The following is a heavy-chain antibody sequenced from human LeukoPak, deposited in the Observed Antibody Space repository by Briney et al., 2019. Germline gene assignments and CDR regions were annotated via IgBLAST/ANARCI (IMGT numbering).Heavy chain of an antibody. V-gene: IGHV3-9*01. CDR3: AKGSLEWLLYEGSFDY. J-gene: IGHJ4*02. Sequence: GGSLRLSCAASGFTFDDYAMHWVRQAPGKGLEWVSGISWNSGSIGYADSVKGRFTISRDNAKNSLCLQMNSLRAEDTALYYCAKGSLEWLLYEGSFDYWGQGTLVTVSS. CDR1: GFTFDDYA. D-gene: IGHD3-3*01. CDR2: ISWNSGSI.